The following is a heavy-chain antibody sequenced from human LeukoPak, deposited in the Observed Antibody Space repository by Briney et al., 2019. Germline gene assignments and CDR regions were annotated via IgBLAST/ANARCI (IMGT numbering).Heavy chain of an antibody. D-gene: IGHD4-23*01. V-gene: IGHV4-30-4*08. CDR1: GGSISSGDYY. Sequence: SQTLSLTCTVSGGSISSGDYYWSWIRQPPGKGLEWIGYIYYSGSTYYNPSLKSRVTISVDTSKNQFSLKLSSVTAADTAVYYCARVKDRGNCPYFDYWFQVTLVTVYS. CDR3: ARVKDRGNCPYFDY. J-gene: IGHJ4*02. CDR2: IYYSGST.